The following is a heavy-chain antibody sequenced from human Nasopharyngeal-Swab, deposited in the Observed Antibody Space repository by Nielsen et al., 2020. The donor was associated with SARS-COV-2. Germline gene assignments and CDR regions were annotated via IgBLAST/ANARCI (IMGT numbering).Heavy chain of an antibody. D-gene: IGHD3-10*01. Sequence: WIRQPPGKGLEWIGEINHSGSTNYNPSLKNRVTISVDTSKNQFSLKLSSVTAADTAVYYCASSPLWFGEPEHGMDVWGQGTTVTVSS. CDR2: INHSGST. CDR3: ASSPLWFGEPEHGMDV. V-gene: IGHV4-34*01. J-gene: IGHJ6*02.